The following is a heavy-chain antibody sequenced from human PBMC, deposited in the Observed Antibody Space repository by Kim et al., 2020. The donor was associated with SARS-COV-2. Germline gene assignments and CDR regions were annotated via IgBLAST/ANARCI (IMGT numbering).Heavy chain of an antibody. CDR3: ARDPESGYDSSGYYPRV. CDR1: GFTFSSYA. CDR2: ISYDGSNK. D-gene: IGHD3-22*01. V-gene: IGHV3-30*04. J-gene: IGHJ6*02. Sequence: GGSLRLSCAASGFTFSSYAMHWVRQAPGKGLEWVAVISYDGSNKYYADSVKGRFTISRDNSKNTLYLQMNSLRAEDTAVYYCARDPESGYDSSGYYPRVWGQGITVTVSS.